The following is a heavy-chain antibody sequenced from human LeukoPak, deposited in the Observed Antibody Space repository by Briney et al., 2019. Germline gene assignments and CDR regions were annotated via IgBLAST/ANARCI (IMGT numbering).Heavy chain of an antibody. V-gene: IGHV1-8*01. D-gene: IGHD2-2*01. Sequence: GASVKVSCKASGYTFTSYDINWVRQATGQGLEWMGWMNPNSGNTGYAQKFQGRVTMTEDTSTDTAYMELSSLRSEDTAVYYCATGHCSSTSCYGLPYFDYWGQGTLVTVSS. J-gene: IGHJ4*02. CDR3: ATGHCSSTSCYGLPYFDY. CDR2: MNPNSGNT. CDR1: GYTFTSYD.